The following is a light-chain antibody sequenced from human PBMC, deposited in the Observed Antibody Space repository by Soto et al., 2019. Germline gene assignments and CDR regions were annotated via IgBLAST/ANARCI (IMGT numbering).Light chain of an antibody. CDR2: DVS. CDR3: LSYAGSSTRV. Sequence: QSALTQPRSVSGSPGQSVTISCTGTSSDVGGYNYASWYQQHPGKAPKLMIYDVSKRPSGAPDRFSGSKSGSTASLTISGLQAEDEADYYCLSYAGSSTRVFGTGTKLTVL. CDR1: SSDVGGYNY. J-gene: IGLJ1*01. V-gene: IGLV2-11*01.